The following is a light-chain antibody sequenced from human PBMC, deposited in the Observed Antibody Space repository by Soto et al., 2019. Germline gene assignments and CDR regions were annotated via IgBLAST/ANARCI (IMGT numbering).Light chain of an antibody. V-gene: IGKV1-39*01. J-gene: IGKJ4*01. CDR1: QSIRTY. Sequence: DIQMTQSPSSLSAAVGDRITITCRASQSIRTYSNWYQQKPGKAPKLLISAAYTLRSGVPSRFSGSGSGTDFSLSISSLQTEDFATYYCQQSDSVPLTFGGGTKVEIK. CDR2: AAY. CDR3: QQSDSVPLT.